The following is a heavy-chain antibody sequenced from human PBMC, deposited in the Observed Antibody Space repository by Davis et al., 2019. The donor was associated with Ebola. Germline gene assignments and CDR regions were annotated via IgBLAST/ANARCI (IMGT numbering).Heavy chain of an antibody. J-gene: IGHJ3*02. CDR1: GYTFTSYG. CDR2: INPNSGGT. V-gene: IGHV1-2*04. CDR3: AREQWLVSGRAAFDI. Sequence: ASVKVSCKASGYTFTSYGINWVRQAPGQGLEWMGWINPNSGGTNYAQKFQGWVTMTRDTSISTAYMELSRLRSDDTAVYYCAREQWLVSGRAAFDIWGQGTMVTVSS. D-gene: IGHD6-19*01.